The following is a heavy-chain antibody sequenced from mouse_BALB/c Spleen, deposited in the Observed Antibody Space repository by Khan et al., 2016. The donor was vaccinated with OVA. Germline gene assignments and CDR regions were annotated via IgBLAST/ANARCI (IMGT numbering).Heavy chain of an antibody. Sequence: EVQLQESGPGLVKPSQSLSLTCTVTGYSIPSDYAWNWIRQFPGDRLEWMGYISSSGSASSTPSLTSRISITRATSKNQFFLQLKSVTTEDTATYFCARSLYYSYGYGLDYWGRGSSVTVSS. V-gene: IGHV3-2*02. CDR3: ARSLYYSYGYGLDY. CDR2: ISSSGSA. J-gene: IGHJ4*01. D-gene: IGHD2-14*01. CDR1: GYSIPSDYA.